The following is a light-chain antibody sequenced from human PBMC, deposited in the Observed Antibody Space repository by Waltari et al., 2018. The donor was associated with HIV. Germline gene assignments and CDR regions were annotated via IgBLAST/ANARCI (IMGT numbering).Light chain of an antibody. V-gene: IGLV2-14*01. CDR1: STDFGHYTF. Sequence: QSVLTQPASVSGFPGPSITISCTGASTDFGHYTFLSWYQYPPGKVPKVVIYEIVTRPSGVSDRFSGSKSGNTAYLTISRLRAEDEADYYCTSYTANDTLIFGGGTKVTVL. CDR3: TSYTANDTLI. CDR2: EIV. J-gene: IGLJ2*01.